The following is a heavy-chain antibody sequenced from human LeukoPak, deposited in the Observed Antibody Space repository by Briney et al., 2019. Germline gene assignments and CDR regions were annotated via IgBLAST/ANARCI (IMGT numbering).Heavy chain of an antibody. CDR3: ARLSGPPAAERPYYFDY. CDR1: GFTFSSYS. CDR2: ISSSSSYI. J-gene: IGHJ4*02. Sequence: PGRSLRLSCAASGFTFSSYSMNWVRQAPGKGLEWVSSISSSSSYIYYADSVKGRFTISRDNAKNSLYLQMNSLRAEDTAVYYCARLSGPPAAERPYYFDYWGQGTLVTVSS. V-gene: IGHV3-21*01. D-gene: IGHD6-13*01.